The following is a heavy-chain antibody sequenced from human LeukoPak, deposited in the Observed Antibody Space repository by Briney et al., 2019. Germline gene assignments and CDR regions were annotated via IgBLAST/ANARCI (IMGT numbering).Heavy chain of an antibody. Sequence: GGSLRLSCAASGFTFSSYWMHWVRQVPGKGLVWVSRINSDGSSTMYADSVKGRFTISRDNAKNTLYMQMNSLRVEDTAVYYCARDPAPQGWFDSWGQGTLVIVSS. CDR1: GFTFSSYW. V-gene: IGHV3-74*03. CDR3: ARDPAPQGWFDS. CDR2: INSDGSST. J-gene: IGHJ5*01.